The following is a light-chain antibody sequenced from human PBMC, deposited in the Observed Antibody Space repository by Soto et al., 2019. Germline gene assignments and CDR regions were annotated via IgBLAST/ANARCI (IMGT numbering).Light chain of an antibody. V-gene: IGKV1-5*03. Sequence: DIQMTQSPSTLSASVGDRVTVTCRASQSIDTWLAWYQQKPGKAPKLLVYKASNLQSGVPPRFSGSGSGTEFTLTISSLQPDDFATYYCQHFDDLFTFGPGTRVD. CDR2: KAS. CDR1: QSIDTW. J-gene: IGKJ3*01. CDR3: QHFDDLFT.